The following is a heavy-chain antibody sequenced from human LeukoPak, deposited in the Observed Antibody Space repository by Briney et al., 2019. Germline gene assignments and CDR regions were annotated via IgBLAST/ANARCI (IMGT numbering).Heavy chain of an antibody. CDR2: IYYSGST. CDR1: GGSISSGGYY. J-gene: IGHJ6*02. CDR3: ARDGAVLRFLERGTDYGMDV. D-gene: IGHD3-3*01. Sequence: SETLSLTCTVSGGSISSGGYYWSWIRQHPGKGLEWIGYIYYSGSTYYNPSLKSRVTISVDTSQNQFSLKVSSVTAAGTAVYYCARDGAVLRFLERGTDYGMDVWGQGTTVTVSS. V-gene: IGHV4-31*03.